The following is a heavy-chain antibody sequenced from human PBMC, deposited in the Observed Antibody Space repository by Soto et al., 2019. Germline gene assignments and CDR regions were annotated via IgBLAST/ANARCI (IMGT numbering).Heavy chain of an antibody. CDR2: INADNGNT. Sequence: QVQVVQSGAEVKKPGASVKVSCKASGYAFSTYAMHWVRQAPGQRLEWMGWINADNGNTKYSQSFQGRVTITRDTSASTTYMELSSLRSEDTAVYYCARGYGTLLKDWGQGSLVTVSS. D-gene: IGHD1-1*01. V-gene: IGHV1-3*01. CDR1: GYAFSTYA. CDR3: ARGYGTLLKD. J-gene: IGHJ4*02.